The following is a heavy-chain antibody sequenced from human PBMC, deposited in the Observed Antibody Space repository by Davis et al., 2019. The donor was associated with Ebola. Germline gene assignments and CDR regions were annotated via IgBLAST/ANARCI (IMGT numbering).Heavy chain of an antibody. CDR2: INPSFGNT. V-gene: IGHV1-46*01. D-gene: IGHD7-27*01. Sequence: ASVKVSCKSSGYRFTEWFMHWVRQAPGQGLEWMGLINPSFGNTSLAQNFQGRVTLTRDTSTRTVYMELSSLKSDDTAIYYCASGEFVDFWGQGTLVTVSS. CDR1: GYRFTEWF. J-gene: IGHJ4*02. CDR3: ASGEFVDF.